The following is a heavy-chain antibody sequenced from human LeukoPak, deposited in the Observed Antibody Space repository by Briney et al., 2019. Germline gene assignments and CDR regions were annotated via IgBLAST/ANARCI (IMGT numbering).Heavy chain of an antibody. D-gene: IGHD6-19*01. Sequence: PSETLSLTCTVSSGSISTYYWSWVRQPPGKGLEWLGYTSYSGTTTYSPSLESRVTISLDTSRNQFSLRLSSLTAADTAVYYCARAFSAWPHAFDIWGQGTMVTVSS. CDR1: SGSISTYY. CDR2: TSYSGTT. CDR3: ARAFSAWPHAFDI. V-gene: IGHV4-59*01. J-gene: IGHJ3*02.